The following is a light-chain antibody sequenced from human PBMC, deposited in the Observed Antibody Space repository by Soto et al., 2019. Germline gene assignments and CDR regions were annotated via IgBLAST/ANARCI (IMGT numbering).Light chain of an antibody. Sequence: DIQMTQSPSTLSASVGDKVTITCRASQIIGDYLAWYQQKPGKAPVLLIYRAYTLESGVPSRFSGSGSGTEFTLTIISLQPDDFATYYCQQYGGYYPRTVGGGTKVEI. CDR1: QIIGDY. CDR2: RAY. J-gene: IGKJ4*01. V-gene: IGKV1-5*03. CDR3: QQYGGYYPRT.